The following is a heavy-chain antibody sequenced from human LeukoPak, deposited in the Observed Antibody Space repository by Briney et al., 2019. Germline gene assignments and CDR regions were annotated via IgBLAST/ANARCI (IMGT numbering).Heavy chain of an antibody. V-gene: IGHV4-39*07. CDR3: ARPSATTAFDI. CDR1: GGSISSSAYY. CDR2: IYYSGNT. J-gene: IGHJ3*02. D-gene: IGHD4-17*01. Sequence: SETLSLTCTVSGGSISSSAYYWGWIRQPPGKTLEWIATIYYSGNTFYNPSLKSRVTISVDTSKNQFSLKLSSVTAADTAVYYCARPSATTAFDIWGQGTMVTVSS.